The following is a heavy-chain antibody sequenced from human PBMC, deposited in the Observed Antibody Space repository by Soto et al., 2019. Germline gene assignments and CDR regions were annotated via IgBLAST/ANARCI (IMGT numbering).Heavy chain of an antibody. J-gene: IGHJ6*02. CDR2: IIPIFGTA. D-gene: IGHD4-17*01. CDR3: ARGDYGDYRYYYGMDV. V-gene: IGHV1-69*12. CDR1: GGTFSSYA. Sequence: QVQLVQSGAEVKKPGSSVKVSCKASGGTFSSYAISWVRQATGQGLEWMGGIIPIFGTANYAQKFQGRVTITAYESTSTAFMELSSLRSEDTAVYYCARGDYGDYRYYYGMDVWGQGTTVTVSS.